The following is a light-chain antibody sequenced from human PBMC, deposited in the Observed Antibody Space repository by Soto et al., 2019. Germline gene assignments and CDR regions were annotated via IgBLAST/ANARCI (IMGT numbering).Light chain of an antibody. J-gene: IGKJ3*01. CDR1: QSVSSNY. CDR3: QQRSNWPPT. CDR2: GAS. Sequence: EIVLTQSPGTLSLSPGERATLSCRASQSVSSNYLAWYQQKPGQAPRLLIFGASSRATGIPDRFSGSGSGTGFTLTISRLEPEDFAVYYCQQRSNWPPTFGPGTKVDIK. V-gene: IGKV3D-20*02.